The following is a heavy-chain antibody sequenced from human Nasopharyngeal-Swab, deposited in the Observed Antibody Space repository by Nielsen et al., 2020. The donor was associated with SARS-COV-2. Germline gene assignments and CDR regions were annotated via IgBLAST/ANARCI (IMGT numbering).Heavy chain of an antibody. CDR2: IYYSGST. CDR3: ARGDYDILTGYYHFDS. J-gene: IGHJ4*02. CDR1: GGSISSYY. Sequence: SETLSLTCTVSGGSISSYYWSWIRQPPGKGLEWIGYIYYSGSTNYNPSLKSRVTISVDTSKNQFSLKLSSVTAADTAVYYCARGDYDILTGYYHFDSWGQGTLVTVSS. V-gene: IGHV4-59*01. D-gene: IGHD3-9*01.